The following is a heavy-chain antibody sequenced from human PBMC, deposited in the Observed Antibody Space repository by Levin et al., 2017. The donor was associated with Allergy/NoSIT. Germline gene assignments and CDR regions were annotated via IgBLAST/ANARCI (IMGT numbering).Heavy chain of an antibody. CDR2: ISGSGGST. D-gene: IGHD3-22*01. J-gene: IGHJ4*02. Sequence: GESLKISCAASGFTFSSYAMSWVRQAPGKGLEWVSAISGSGGSTYYADSVKGRFTISRDNSKNTLYLQMNSLRAEDTAVYYCAKLDYYDSSGYVDYWGQGTLVTVSS. CDR1: GFTFSSYA. V-gene: IGHV3-23*01. CDR3: AKLDYYDSSGYVDY.